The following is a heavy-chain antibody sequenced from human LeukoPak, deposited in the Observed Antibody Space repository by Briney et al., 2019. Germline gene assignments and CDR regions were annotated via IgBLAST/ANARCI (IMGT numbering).Heavy chain of an antibody. V-gene: IGHV4-61*02. J-gene: IGHJ4*02. Sequence: SQTLSLTCTVSAGSITSAGYSWGWIRQPAGKGLEWIGRICSSGSTNSNPSLKGRVTISVDTSKNQFSLKLSSVTAADTAVYYCARGYCTSTSCSENRYYFDSWGQGTLVTVSS. CDR1: AGSITSAGYS. CDR3: ARGYCTSTSCSENRYYFDS. CDR2: ICSSGST. D-gene: IGHD2-2*01.